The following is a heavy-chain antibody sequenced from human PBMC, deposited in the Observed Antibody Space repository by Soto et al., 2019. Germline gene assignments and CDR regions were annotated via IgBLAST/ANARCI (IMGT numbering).Heavy chain of an antibody. CDR1: GYTFTGYY. V-gene: IGHV1-2*04. D-gene: IGHD6-6*01. CDR3: ARASIAARPGLYYYYYYGMDV. J-gene: IGHJ6*01. CDR2: ITPNSGGP. Sequence: ASVKVSCKASGYTFTGYYMHWVRQAPGQGLEWMGWITPNSGGPNYAQKFQGWVTMTRDTSISTAYMELSRLRYDDTAVYYGARASIAARPGLYYYYYYGMDVWGQGTTVTVSS.